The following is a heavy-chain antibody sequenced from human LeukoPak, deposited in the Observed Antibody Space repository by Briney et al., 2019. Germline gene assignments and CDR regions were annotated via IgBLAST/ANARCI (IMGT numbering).Heavy chain of an antibody. CDR3: ARDLSRGPIFGVVTPFDP. J-gene: IGHJ5*02. D-gene: IGHD3-3*01. CDR2: ISAYNGNT. CDR1: GYTFTSYG. V-gene: IGHV1-18*01. Sequence: ASVKVSCKASGYTFTSYGISWVRQAPGQGLEWMGWISAYNGNTNYAQKLQGRVTMTTDTSTSTAYMELRSLRSDDTAVYYCARDLSRGPIFGVVTPFDPWGQGTLVTVSS.